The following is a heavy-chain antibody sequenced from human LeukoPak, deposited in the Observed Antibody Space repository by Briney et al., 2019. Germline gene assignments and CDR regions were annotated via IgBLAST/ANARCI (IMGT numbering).Heavy chain of an antibody. D-gene: IGHD3-10*01. CDR1: GFTFSSYW. CDR3: ARAMVRGVISYYYYGMDV. CDR2: IKRDGSEK. Sequence: GGSLRLSCAASGFTFSSYWMSWVRQAPGKGLEWVANIKRDGSEKYYVDSVKGRFTISRDNAKNSLYLQMNSLRAEDTAVYYCARAMVRGVISYYYYGMDVWGQGTTVTVSS. J-gene: IGHJ6*02. V-gene: IGHV3-7*01.